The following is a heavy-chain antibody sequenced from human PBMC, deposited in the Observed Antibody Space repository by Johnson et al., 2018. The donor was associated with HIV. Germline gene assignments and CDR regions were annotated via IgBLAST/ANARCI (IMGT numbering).Heavy chain of an antibody. CDR2: ISGSGGST. CDR3: AKGKSGSYWIGGDAFDI. CDR1: GFTFSSYA. V-gene: IGHV3-23*04. Sequence: VQLVESGGGVVQPGRSLRLSCAASGFTFSSYAMSWVRQAPGKGLEWVSAISGSGGSTYYADSVKGRFTISRDNSKNTLYLQMNSLRAEDTAVYYCAKGKSGSYWIGGDAFDIWGQGTMVTVSS. J-gene: IGHJ3*02. D-gene: IGHD1-26*01.